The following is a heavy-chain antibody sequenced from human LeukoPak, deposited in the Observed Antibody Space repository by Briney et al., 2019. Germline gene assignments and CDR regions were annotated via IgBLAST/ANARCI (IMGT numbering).Heavy chain of an antibody. J-gene: IGHJ4*02. V-gene: IGHV4-34*01. D-gene: IGHD3-22*01. CDR2: INHSGST. Sequence: PSETLSLTCAVFGGSLNDYYWSWVRQPPGKGLEWFGEINHSGSTNYNPSLKSRVTISVDTSKNQFFLKLSSVTAADTAVYYCASSYDSSGYYLAYWGQGTLVTVSS. CDR3: ASSYDSSGYYLAY. CDR1: GGSLNDYY.